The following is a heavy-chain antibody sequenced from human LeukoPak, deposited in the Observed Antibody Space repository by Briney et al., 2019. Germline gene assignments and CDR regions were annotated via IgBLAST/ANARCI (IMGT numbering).Heavy chain of an antibody. D-gene: IGHD2-2*01. CDR3: ATYCSSTSCSDY. V-gene: IGHV3-30*03. CDR1: GFTFSSYG. Sequence: PSGRSLRLSCAASGFTFSSYGMHWVRQAPGKGLEWVAVISYDGSNKYYADSVKGRFTISRDNSKNTLYLQMSSLRAEDTAVYYCATYCSSTSCSDYWGQGTLVTVSS. J-gene: IGHJ4*02. CDR2: ISYDGSNK.